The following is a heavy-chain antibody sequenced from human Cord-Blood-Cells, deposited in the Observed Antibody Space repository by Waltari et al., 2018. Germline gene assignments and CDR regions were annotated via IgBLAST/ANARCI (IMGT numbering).Heavy chain of an antibody. V-gene: IGHV1-69*01. CDR1: GGTFSSYA. Sequence: QVQLVQSGAEVKKPGSSVKVSCKASGGTFSSYAISWVRQAPGQGLEWMGGSIPNFGTANYAQKFQGRVTITADESTSTAYMELSSLRSEDTAVYYCARGPGIAAAGTWAFDIWGQGTMVTVSS. J-gene: IGHJ3*02. CDR3: ARGPGIAAAGTWAFDI. CDR2: SIPNFGTA. D-gene: IGHD6-13*01.